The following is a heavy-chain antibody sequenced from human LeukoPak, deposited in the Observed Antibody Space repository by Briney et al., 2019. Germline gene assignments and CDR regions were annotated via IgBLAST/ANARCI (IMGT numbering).Heavy chain of an antibody. J-gene: IGHJ3*02. Sequence: SETLSLTCAVYGGSFSGYSWSWIRQPPGKGLEWIGEINHSGSTNYNPSLKSRVTISVDTSKNQFSLKLSSVTAADTAVYYCARGRGIYSYGLKDAFDIWGQGTMVTVSS. CDR1: GGSFSGYS. CDR2: INHSGST. CDR3: ARGRGIYSYGLKDAFDI. D-gene: IGHD5-18*01. V-gene: IGHV4-34*01.